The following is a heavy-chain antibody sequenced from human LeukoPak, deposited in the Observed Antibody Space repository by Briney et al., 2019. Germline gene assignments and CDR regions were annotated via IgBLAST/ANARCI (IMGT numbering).Heavy chain of an antibody. D-gene: IGHD6-13*01. Sequence: GGSLRLSCATSGFTFTNYWMTWIRQAPGKGLEWVANINQNGVEMYYVESVNGRFTISRDSGRNSLFLQMNSLRAEDTAVYYCARDFGSAAAIYEYWGQGTLVTVSS. CDR3: ARDFGSAAAIYEY. V-gene: IGHV3-7*01. J-gene: IGHJ4*02. CDR1: GFTFTNYW. CDR2: INQNGVEM.